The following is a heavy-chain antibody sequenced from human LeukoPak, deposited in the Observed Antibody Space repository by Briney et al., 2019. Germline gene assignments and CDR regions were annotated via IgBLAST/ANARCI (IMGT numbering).Heavy chain of an antibody. CDR2: ISGSGGST. V-gene: IGHV3-23*01. CDR1: GFTFSSYA. CDR3: AKSRMAIFGVVTKPPDY. Sequence: GGSLRLSCAASGFTFSSYAMSWVRQAPGKGLEWVSAISGSGGSTYYADSVKGRFTISRDNSKNTLYLQMNSLRAEDTAVYYCAKSRMAIFGVVTKPPDYWGQGTLVTVSS. D-gene: IGHD3-3*01. J-gene: IGHJ4*02.